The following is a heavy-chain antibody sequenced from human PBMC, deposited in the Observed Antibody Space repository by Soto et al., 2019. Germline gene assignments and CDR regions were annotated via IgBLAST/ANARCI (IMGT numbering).Heavy chain of an antibody. J-gene: IGHJ6*02. V-gene: IGHV2-70*13. CDR3: ARSIRGPRRFNGMDV. CDR2: IERDDDDK. Sequence: SGPTLVNPTEPLTLTCTFSGFSLTSPGMCVSWIRQPPGKALEWLALIERDDDDKYYSTSLKTRLTISKDTRKNQVVLTMANMDPADTGTYYCARSIRGPRRFNGMDVWGQGTTVTVSS. CDR1: GFSLTSPGMC. D-gene: IGHD1-20*01.